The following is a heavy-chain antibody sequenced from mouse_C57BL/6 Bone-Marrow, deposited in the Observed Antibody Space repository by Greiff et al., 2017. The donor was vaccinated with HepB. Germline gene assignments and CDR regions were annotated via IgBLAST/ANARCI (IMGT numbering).Heavy chain of an antibody. V-gene: IGHV5-4*02. CDR1: GFTFSDYY. CDR2: ISDGSSYT. J-gene: IGHJ3*01. Sequence: EVHLVESGGGLVKPGGSLKLSCAASGFTFSDYYMYWVRQTPEKRLEWVATISDGSSYTYYPDSVKGRFTISRDNAKNNLYLQMSSLKSEDTAMYYCARAGGYPQAWFAYWGQGTLVTVSA. CDR3: ARAGGYPQAWFAY.